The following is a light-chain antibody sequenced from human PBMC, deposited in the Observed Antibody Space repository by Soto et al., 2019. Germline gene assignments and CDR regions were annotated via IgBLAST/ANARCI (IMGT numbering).Light chain of an antibody. V-gene: IGKV1-8*01. J-gene: IGKJ4*01. Sequence: AIRMTQSPSSLSASTGDRVTITCRASQGISSYLAWYQQKPGKAPKLLIYAASTLQSGVPSRFSGSGSGTEFTLSISSLQPEDFATYFCQQIYSAPLTFGGGTKVEIK. CDR3: QQIYSAPLT. CDR2: AAS. CDR1: QGISSY.